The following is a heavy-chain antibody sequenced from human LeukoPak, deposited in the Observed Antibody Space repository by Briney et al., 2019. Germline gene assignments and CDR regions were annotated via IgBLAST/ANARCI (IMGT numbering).Heavy chain of an antibody. Sequence: SETLSLTCTVSGYSISSGYYWGWIRQPPGKGLEWIGSIYHSGSTYYNPSLKSRVTISVDTSKNQFSLKLSSVTAADTAVYYCARDHWGTIFGVVIVGGWFDPWGQGTLVTVSS. V-gene: IGHV4-38-2*02. CDR3: ARDHWGTIFGVVIVGGWFDP. CDR1: GYSISSGYY. CDR2: IYHSGST. J-gene: IGHJ5*02. D-gene: IGHD3-3*01.